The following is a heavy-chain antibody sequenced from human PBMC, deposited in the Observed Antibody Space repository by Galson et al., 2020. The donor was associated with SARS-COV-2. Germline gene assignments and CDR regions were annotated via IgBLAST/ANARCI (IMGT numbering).Heavy chain of an antibody. CDR1: GFTFSSYA. Sequence: GGSLRLSCAASGFTFSSYAMSWVRQAPGKGLEWVSAISGSGGSTYYADSVKGRFTISRDNSKNTLYLQMNSLRAEDTAVYYCAKLNYDFWSARLFSGMDVWGQGTTVTVSS. V-gene: IGHV3-23*01. D-gene: IGHD3-3*01. J-gene: IGHJ6*02. CDR3: AKLNYDFWSARLFSGMDV. CDR2: ISGSGGST.